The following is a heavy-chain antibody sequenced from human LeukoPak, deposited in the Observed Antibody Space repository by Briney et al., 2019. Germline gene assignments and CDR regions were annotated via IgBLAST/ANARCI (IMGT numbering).Heavy chain of an antibody. Sequence: SETLSLTCAVYGGSFSGYYWSWIRQPPGKGLEWIGEINHSGSTNYNPSLKSRATISVDTSKNQFSLKLSSVTAADTAVYYCARGFHYDFWSGYFGDAFDIWGQGTMVTVSS. J-gene: IGHJ3*02. CDR1: GGSFSGYY. D-gene: IGHD3-3*01. CDR2: INHSGST. V-gene: IGHV4-34*01. CDR3: ARGFHYDFWSGYFGDAFDI.